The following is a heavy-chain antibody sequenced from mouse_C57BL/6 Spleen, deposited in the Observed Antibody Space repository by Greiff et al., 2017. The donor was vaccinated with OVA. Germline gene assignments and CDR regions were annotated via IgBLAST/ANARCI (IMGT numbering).Heavy chain of an antibody. CDR3: ASITRDYYAMDY. J-gene: IGHJ4*01. D-gene: IGHD1-1*01. CDR2: IYPRSGNT. V-gene: IGHV1-81*01. CDR1: GYTFTSYG. Sequence: QVHVKQSGAELARPGASVKLSCKASGYTFTSYGISWVKQRTGQGLEWIGEIYPRSGNTYYNEKFKGKATLTADKSSSTAYMELRSLTSEDSAVYFCASITRDYYAMDYWGQGTSVTVSS.